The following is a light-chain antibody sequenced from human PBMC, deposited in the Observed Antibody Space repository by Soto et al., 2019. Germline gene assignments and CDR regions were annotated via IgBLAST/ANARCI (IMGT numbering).Light chain of an antibody. CDR1: QSVSSSY. V-gene: IGKV3D-7*01. CDR2: GAS. CDR3: QQYGSSLIT. J-gene: IGKJ5*01. Sequence: EIVMTQSPATLSLSPGKRATLSCRASQSVSSSYLSWYQQKPGQAPRLLIYGASTRATGIPARFSGSGSGTDFTLTISSLQPEDFAVYYCQQYGSSLITFGQGTRLEIK.